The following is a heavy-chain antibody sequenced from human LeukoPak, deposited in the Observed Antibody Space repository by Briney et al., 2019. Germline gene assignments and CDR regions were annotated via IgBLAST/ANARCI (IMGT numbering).Heavy chain of an antibody. CDR3: ATRGYDSSGNDAFDI. J-gene: IGHJ3*02. Sequence: GESLKISCKGSGYSFTTYWIGWARQMPGKGLEWMGIIYPGDSDTRYSPSFQGQVTISADKSISTAYLQWSSLKASDTAMYYCATRGYDSSGNDAFDIWGQGTMVTVSS. V-gene: IGHV5-51*01. CDR1: GYSFTTYW. D-gene: IGHD3-22*01. CDR2: IYPGDSDT.